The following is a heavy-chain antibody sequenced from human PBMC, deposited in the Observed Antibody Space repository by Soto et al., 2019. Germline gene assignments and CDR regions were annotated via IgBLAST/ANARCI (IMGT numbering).Heavy chain of an antibody. CDR1: GGTFSSYA. D-gene: IGHD4-17*01. Sequence: ASVKVSCKASGGTFSSYAISWVRQAPGQGLEWMGGIIPIFGTANYAQKFQGRVTITADESTSTAYMELSSLRSEDTAVYYCARLPLRLPHYGGNSLYYYYGMDVWGQGTTVTVSS. V-gene: IGHV1-69*13. CDR3: ARLPLRLPHYGGNSLYYYYGMDV. J-gene: IGHJ6*02. CDR2: IIPIFGTA.